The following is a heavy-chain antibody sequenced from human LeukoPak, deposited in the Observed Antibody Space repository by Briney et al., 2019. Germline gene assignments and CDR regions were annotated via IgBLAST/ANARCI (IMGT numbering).Heavy chain of an antibody. CDR3: AKDRSYCGGDCYSAGGPIDY. D-gene: IGHD2-21*02. Sequence: GGSLRLSCAASGFTFSSYSMNWVRQAPGKGLEWVSSISSSSSYIYYADSVKGRFTISRDNAKSSLYLQMNSLRAEDTAVYYCAKDRSYCGGDCYSAGGPIDYWGQGTLVTVSS. CDR2: ISSSSSYI. V-gene: IGHV3-21*04. J-gene: IGHJ4*02. CDR1: GFTFSSYS.